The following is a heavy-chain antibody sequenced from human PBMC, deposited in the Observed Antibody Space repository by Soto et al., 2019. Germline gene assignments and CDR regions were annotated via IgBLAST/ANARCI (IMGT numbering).Heavy chain of an antibody. D-gene: IGHD2-15*01. Sequence: TGGSLRLSCAASGFTFSSYTMNWVRQAPGKGLEWVSYISISGSTIYYADSVQGRFTISRDNAKDSLYLQMTRLMAAVTAVYYCAKYGTCCSGGSCYSAGYLEHWGQGTLVTVSS. CDR2: ISISGSTI. CDR1: GFTFSSYT. J-gene: IGHJ1*01. V-gene: IGHV3-48*01. CDR3: AKYGTCCSGGSCYSAGYLEH.